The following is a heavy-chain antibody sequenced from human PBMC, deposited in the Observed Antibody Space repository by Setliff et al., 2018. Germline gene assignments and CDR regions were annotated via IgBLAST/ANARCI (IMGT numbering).Heavy chain of an antibody. CDR1: GGSIRSSSYY. V-gene: IGHV4-39*07. D-gene: IGHD6-6*01. CDR3: ARVAQYSSSSFYYYYYGMDV. CDR2: IYYSGST. J-gene: IGHJ6*02. Sequence: SETLSLTCTVSGGSIRSSSYYWGWIRQPPGQGLEWIAYIYYSGSTYYNPSLKSRVTISVDTSKNQFSLKLSSVTAADTAVYYCARVAQYSSSSFYYYYYGMDVWGQGTTVTVSS.